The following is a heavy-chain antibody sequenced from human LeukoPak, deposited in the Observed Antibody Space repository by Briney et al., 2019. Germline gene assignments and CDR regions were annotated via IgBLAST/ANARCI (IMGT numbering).Heavy chain of an antibody. CDR3: AKDGQQLTPQTYYFDY. CDR2: ISYDGSNK. CDR1: GFTFSSYA. D-gene: IGHD6-13*01. V-gene: IGHV3-30*18. Sequence: GGSLRLSCATSGFTFSSYAMSWVRQAPGKGLEWVAVISYDGSNKYYADSVKGRFTISRDNSKNTLYLQMNSLRAEDTAVYYCAKDGQQLTPQTYYFDYWGQGTLVTVSS. J-gene: IGHJ4*02.